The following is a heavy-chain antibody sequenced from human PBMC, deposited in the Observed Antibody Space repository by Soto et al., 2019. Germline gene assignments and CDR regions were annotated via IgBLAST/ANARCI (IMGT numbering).Heavy chain of an antibody. CDR3: ARADYEILTGSYAMDV. CDR2: VPTNGAT. J-gene: IGHJ6*02. Sequence: PSETLSLTCTVSDDFISSYYWNWIRQPAGKGLEWIGRVPTNGATNYNPSLESRVTMSVDTSKNQFSLKLTSVTAADSAVYFCARADYEILTGSYAMDVWGQGTTVTVS. V-gene: IGHV4-4*07. D-gene: IGHD3-9*01. CDR1: DDFISSYY.